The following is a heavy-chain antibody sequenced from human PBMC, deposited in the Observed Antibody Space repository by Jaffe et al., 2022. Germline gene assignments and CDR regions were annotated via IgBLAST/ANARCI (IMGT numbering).Heavy chain of an antibody. CDR1: GGSISSSSYY. CDR2: IYYSGST. J-gene: IGHJ6*03. V-gene: IGHV4-39*01. Sequence: QLQLQESGPGLVKPSETLSLTCTVSGGSISSSSYYWGWIRQPPGKGLEWIGSIYYSGSTYYNPSLKSRVTISVDTSKNQFSLKLSSVTAADTAVYYCARQGDYIWGSYGGLGKSKPKPYYYYYMDVWGKGTTVTVSS. CDR3: ARQGDYIWGSYGGLGKSKPKPYYYYYMDV. D-gene: IGHD3-16*01.